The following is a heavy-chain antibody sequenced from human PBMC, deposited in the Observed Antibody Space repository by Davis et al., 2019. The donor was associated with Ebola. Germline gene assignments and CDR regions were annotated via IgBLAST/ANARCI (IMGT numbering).Heavy chain of an antibody. CDR1: GFIFSSYV. CDR3: AKDYFDY. Sequence: GGSLRLSCAASGFIFSSYVMSWVRQAPGKGLEWVSTLGLGADTYYADSVKGRFTISRDNSKNTLYLQMNSLRAEDTAVYYCAKDYFDYWGQGTLVTVSS. CDR2: LGLGADT. J-gene: IGHJ4*02. V-gene: IGHV3-23*01.